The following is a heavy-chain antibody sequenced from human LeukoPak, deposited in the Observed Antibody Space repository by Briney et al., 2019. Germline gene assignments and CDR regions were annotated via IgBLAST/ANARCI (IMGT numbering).Heavy chain of an antibody. Sequence: PSETLSLTCTVSGGSISSYYWSWIRQPPGKGLEWIGYIYYSGSTNYNPSLKSRVTISVDTSKNQFSLKLSSVTAADTALYHCAKRRTWAAGIFDYWGQGTLVTVSS. CDR2: IYYSGST. CDR3: AKRRTWAAGIFDY. D-gene: IGHD6-13*01. V-gene: IGHV4-59*01. J-gene: IGHJ4*02. CDR1: GGSISSYY.